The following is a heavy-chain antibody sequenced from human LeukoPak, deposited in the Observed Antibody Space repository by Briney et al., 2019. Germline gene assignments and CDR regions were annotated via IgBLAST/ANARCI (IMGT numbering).Heavy chain of an antibody. CDR3: TKGGSSWSRWDY. Sequence: PGGSLRLSCAASGFTFSSYAMSWVRQAPGKGLEWVSTIGGSGGAIYYADSVKGRFTISRDNSKNTLDLHMNGLRVEDTAVYYCTKGGSSWSRWDYWGQGALVTVSS. CDR1: GFTFSSYA. CDR2: IGGSGGAI. D-gene: IGHD6-13*01. V-gene: IGHV3-23*01. J-gene: IGHJ4*02.